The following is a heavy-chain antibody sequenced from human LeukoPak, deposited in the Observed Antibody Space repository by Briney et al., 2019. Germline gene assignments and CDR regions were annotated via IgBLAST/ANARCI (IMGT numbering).Heavy chain of an antibody. CDR3: ARAGDDYGDPGAFDI. D-gene: IGHD4-17*01. CDR1: GGSISSGSYY. V-gene: IGHV4-61*02. CDR2: IYTSGST. Sequence: PSETLSLTCTVSGGSISSGSYYWSWIRQPAGKGLEWIGRIYTSGSTNYNPSLKSRVTISVDTSKNQFSLKLSSVTAADTAVYYCARAGDDYGDPGAFDIWGQGTMVTVSS. J-gene: IGHJ3*02.